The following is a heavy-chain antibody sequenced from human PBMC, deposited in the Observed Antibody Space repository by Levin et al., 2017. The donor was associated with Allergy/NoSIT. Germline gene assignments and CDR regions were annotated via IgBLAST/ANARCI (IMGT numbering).Heavy chain of an antibody. CDR1: EFAFRSYA. CDR2: CSGRSDNK. V-gene: IGHV3-23*01. CDR3: AKDSTMDIIRDWYFDL. Sequence: PGGSLRLSCEGSEFAFRSYAMNWVRQVPGKGLEWVAGCSGRSDNKVYADAVRGRFTISRDNSKKTVSLEMTSLRVEDTAVYYCAKDSTMDIIRDWYFDLWGRGTQVIVSS. J-gene: IGHJ2*01. D-gene: IGHD2-21*01.